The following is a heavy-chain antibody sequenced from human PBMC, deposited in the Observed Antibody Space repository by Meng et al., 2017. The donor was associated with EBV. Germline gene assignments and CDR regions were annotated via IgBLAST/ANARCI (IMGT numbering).Heavy chain of an antibody. CDR2: INVGVGYT. CDR3: VRGPPVGVPGHGDY. D-gene: IGHD2-21*01. Sequence: QVVQFGAEVKNPGGSVKVSCKASGYAFTSYILHWVRQAPGQRLEWMGWINVGVGYTKYSQKFQGRVTISSDTSATTGYMELSSLRSEDTAVYYCVRGPPVGVPGHGDYWGQGTLVTVSS. V-gene: IGHV1-3*01. CDR1: GYAFTSYI. J-gene: IGHJ4*02.